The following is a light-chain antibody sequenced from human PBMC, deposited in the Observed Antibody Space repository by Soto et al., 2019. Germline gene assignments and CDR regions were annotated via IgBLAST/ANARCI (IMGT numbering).Light chain of an antibody. V-gene: IGKV1-5*03. CDR1: QSISSW. CDR2: KAS. J-gene: IGKJ1*01. CDR3: QQYNSYWT. Sequence: DIRMTQSPSTLSASVGDRVTIPCRASQSISSWLAWYQQKPGKAPKLRIYKASNLEGGVPSRFSGSGSSTDFTLTTSSLHTDDLATYYCQQYNSYWTFGQGTKVEIK.